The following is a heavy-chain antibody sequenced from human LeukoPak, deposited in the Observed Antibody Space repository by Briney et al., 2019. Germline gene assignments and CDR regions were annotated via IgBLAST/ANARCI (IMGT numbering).Heavy chain of an antibody. CDR3: ARGGYGWTFNQ. J-gene: IGHJ4*02. CDR1: GVPFSDNF. D-gene: IGHD2/OR15-2a*01. V-gene: IGHV3-11*01. CDR2: ISSRGDTI. Sequence: GGSLRLSCTAPGVPFSDNFMGWLRQAPGKGLEWVSCISSRGDTIHYPDAVKGRFSISRDNSKRSLYLQMNRLRIDDTAVYYCARGGYGWTFNQWGQGTLVSVSS.